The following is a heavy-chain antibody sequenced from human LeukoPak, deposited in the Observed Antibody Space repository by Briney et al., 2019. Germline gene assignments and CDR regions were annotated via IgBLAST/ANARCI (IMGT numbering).Heavy chain of an antibody. CDR1: GFTFSSYG. J-gene: IGHJ4*02. CDR2: ISGRDGST. D-gene: IGHD2-21*02. CDR3: ARGACGGDCYWVDY. Sequence: GGTLRLSCAASGFTFSSYGMSWVRQAPGKGLEWVSAISGRDGSTYYADSVKGRFTISRDNFKNTLYLQMNSLRSDDTAVYYCARGACGGDCYWVDYWGQGTLVTVSS. V-gene: IGHV3-23*01.